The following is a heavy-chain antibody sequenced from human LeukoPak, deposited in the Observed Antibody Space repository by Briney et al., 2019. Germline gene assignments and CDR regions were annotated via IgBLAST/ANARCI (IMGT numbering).Heavy chain of an antibody. CDR1: GGAINSGGYY. D-gene: IGHD2-2*01. CDR2: IYYSGST. CDR3: ARGNVIVVVPATRFDP. Sequence: SETLSLTCTVSGGAINSGGYYWSWIRQHPGKGLEWIGYIYYSGSTYYNPPLKSRVTISLDTSKNHFSLKLSSVTAADTAVYYCARGNVIVVVPATRFDPWGQGTLVTVSS. V-gene: IGHV4-31*03. J-gene: IGHJ5*02.